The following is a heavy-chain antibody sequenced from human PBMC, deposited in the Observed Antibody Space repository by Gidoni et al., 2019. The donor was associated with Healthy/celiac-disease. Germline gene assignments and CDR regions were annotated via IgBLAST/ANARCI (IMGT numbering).Heavy chain of an antibody. CDR1: GFTFSSYS. CDR3: ARGSRGITIFGVAYYMDV. J-gene: IGHJ6*03. D-gene: IGHD3-3*01. Sequence: EVQLVESGGGLVKPGGSLRLSCAASGFTFSSYSMNWVRQAQGKGLEWVSSISSSSSYIYYADSVKGRFTISRDNAKNSLYLQMNSLRAEDTAVYYCARGSRGITIFGVAYYMDVWGKGTTVTVSS. CDR2: ISSSSSYI. V-gene: IGHV3-21*01.